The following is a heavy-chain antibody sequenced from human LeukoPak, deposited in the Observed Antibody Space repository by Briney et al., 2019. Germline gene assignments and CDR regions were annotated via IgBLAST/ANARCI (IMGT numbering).Heavy chain of an antibody. CDR2: ISGSGGST. CDR1: GFTFSSYA. V-gene: IGHV3-23*01. J-gene: IGHJ3*02. D-gene: IGHD3-22*01. Sequence: PGGSLRLSCAASGFTFSSYAMSWVRQAPGKGLEWVSTISGSGGSTYHADSVKGRFTISRDNSKNTLYLQMNSLRAEDTAVYYCAKDLLRYYYDSSGPAFDIWGQGTMVTVSS. CDR3: AKDLLRYYYDSSGPAFDI.